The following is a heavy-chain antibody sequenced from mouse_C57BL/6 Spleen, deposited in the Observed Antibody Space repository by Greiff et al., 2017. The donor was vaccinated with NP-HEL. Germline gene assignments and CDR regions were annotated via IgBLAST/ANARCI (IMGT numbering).Heavy chain of an antibody. V-gene: IGHV1-55*01. Sequence: QVQLQQPGAELVKPGASVKMSCKASGYTFTSYWITWVKQRPGQGLEWIGDIYPGSGSTNYNEKFKSKATLTVDTSASTAYMQLSSLTSEDSAVYYCARKEDYDEGDYFDYWGQGTTLTVSS. J-gene: IGHJ2*01. D-gene: IGHD2-4*01. CDR1: GYTFTSYW. CDR3: ARKEDYDEGDYFDY. CDR2: IYPGSGST.